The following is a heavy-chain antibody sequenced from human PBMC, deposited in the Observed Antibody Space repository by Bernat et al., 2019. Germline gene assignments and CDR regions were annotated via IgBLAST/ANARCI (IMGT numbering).Heavy chain of an antibody. D-gene: IGHD2-15*01. CDR3: ARDQLLLVRLLDY. CDR2: IYYSGST. J-gene: IGHJ4*02. Sequence: QLQLQESGPGLVKPSETLSLTCTVSGGSISSSSYYWGWIRQHPGKGLEWIGCIYYSGSTYYNPSLKSRVTISVDTSKNQFSLKLSSVTAADTAVYYCARDQLLLVRLLDYWGQGTLVTVSS. CDR1: GGSISSSSYY. V-gene: IGHV4-39*01.